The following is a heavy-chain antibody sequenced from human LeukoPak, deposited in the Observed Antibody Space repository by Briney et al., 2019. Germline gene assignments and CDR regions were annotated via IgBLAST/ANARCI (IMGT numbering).Heavy chain of an antibody. CDR1: GGTFSSYA. CDR3: ASSDYVRRNYYYYYYMDV. Sequence: SVKVSCKASGGTFSSYAISWVRQAPGQGLEWMGGIIPIFGTANYAQKFQGRVTITTDESTSRAYMELSSLRSEDTAVYYCASSDYVRRNYYYYYYMDVWGKGTTVTVSS. CDR2: IIPIFGTA. V-gene: IGHV1-69*05. J-gene: IGHJ6*03. D-gene: IGHD4-17*01.